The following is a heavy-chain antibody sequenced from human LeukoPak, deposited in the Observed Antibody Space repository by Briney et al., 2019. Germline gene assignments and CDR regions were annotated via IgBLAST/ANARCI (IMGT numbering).Heavy chain of an antibody. CDR1: GYTFTSYG. Sequence: ASVKVSCKASGYTFTSYGISWVQQAPGQGLEWMGWISAYNGNTNYAQKLQGRVTMTTDTSTSTAYMELRSLRSDDTAVYYCAREGAGPYSSSWYDYWGQGTLVTVSS. CDR3: AREGAGPYSSSWYDY. J-gene: IGHJ4*02. CDR2: ISAYNGNT. D-gene: IGHD6-13*01. V-gene: IGHV1-18*01.